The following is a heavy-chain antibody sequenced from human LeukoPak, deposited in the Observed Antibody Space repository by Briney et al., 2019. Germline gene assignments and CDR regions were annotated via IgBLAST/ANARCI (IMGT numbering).Heavy chain of an antibody. V-gene: IGHV1-69*01. D-gene: IGHD1-1*01. J-gene: IGHJ6*02. CDR2: IIPIFGTA. CDR1: GGTFSSYD. CDR3: AREDTYVLTTYYYYGMDV. Sequence: SVKVSCKASGGTFSSYDISWVRQAPGLGLEWMGWIIPIFGTANYAQKFQGRVTVTADESTSTAYMELSSLRSEDTTVYYCAREDTYVLTTYYYYGMDVWGQGTTVTVSS.